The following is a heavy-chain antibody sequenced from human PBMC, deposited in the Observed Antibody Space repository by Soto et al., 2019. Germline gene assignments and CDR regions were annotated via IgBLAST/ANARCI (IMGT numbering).Heavy chain of an antibody. J-gene: IGHJ4*02. CDR2: INADNANI. D-gene: IGHD6-13*01. CDR3: ARGSLRAKYSSSWYFDY. Sequence: ASVQVSCKASGYTFTSYAMHWVRQAPGQRLEWIGWINADNANIKIAQKFQDRVTLSTDTPTSTAYMEVRSLRSDDTAVYYCARGSLRAKYSSSWYFDYWGQGTLVTVSS. CDR1: GYTFTSYA. V-gene: IGHV1-3*01.